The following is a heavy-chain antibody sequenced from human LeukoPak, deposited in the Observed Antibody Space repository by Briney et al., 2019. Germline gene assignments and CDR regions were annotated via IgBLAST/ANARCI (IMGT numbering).Heavy chain of an antibody. Sequence: GASVKVSCKASGYNFTNFYMHWVRQAPGQGLEWMGIIKPSVGSTAYAQKFQGRVTMTRDTSTSTFYMDLSSLRSEDTAIYYCARDYDTVEGSGSYPSDYWGQGTLVTVSS. CDR2: IKPSVGST. V-gene: IGHV1-46*01. CDR3: ARDYDTVEGSGSYPSDY. CDR1: GYNFTNFY. D-gene: IGHD3-10*01. J-gene: IGHJ4*02.